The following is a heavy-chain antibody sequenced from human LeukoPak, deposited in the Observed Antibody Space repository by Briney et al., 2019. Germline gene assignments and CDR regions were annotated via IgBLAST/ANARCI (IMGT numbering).Heavy chain of an antibody. V-gene: IGHV3-7*01. CDR3: ARGHNYVWGSYRYVGGFGI. CDR2: IKQDASEK. D-gene: IGHD3-16*02. J-gene: IGHJ3*02. Sequence: GGSLRLSCAASGFTFSNYWMSWVRQAPGKGLEWVANIKQDASEKYYVDSVKGRFTISRDNAKNSLYLQMNSLRAEDTAVYYCARGHNYVWGSYRYVGGFGIWGQGTMVTVSS. CDR1: GFTFSNYW.